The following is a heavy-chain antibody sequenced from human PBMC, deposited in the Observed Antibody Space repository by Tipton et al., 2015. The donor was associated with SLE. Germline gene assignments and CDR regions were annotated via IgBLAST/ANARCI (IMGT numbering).Heavy chain of an antibody. V-gene: IGHV3-7*05. Sequence: SLRLSCAASGFTFSSYWMSWVRQAPGKGLEWVANIKQDGSEKYYVDSVKGRFTISRDNAKNSLYLQMNSLRAEDTAVYYCTTDRGNLLRAYFDYWGQGTLVTVSS. CDR2: IKQDGSEK. J-gene: IGHJ4*02. CDR1: GFTFSSYW. CDR3: TTDRGNLLRAYFDY. D-gene: IGHD1-26*01.